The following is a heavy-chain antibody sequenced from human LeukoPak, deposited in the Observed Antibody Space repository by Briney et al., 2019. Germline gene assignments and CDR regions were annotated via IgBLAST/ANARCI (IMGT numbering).Heavy chain of an antibody. Sequence: GGSLRLSCAASGFTFSSYCMEWVRQAPGKGLEWVAFIRYDGSNKYNADSAKGRFTISRDNYKNTLYLQMNSLRAEDTAVYYCAKDPQAYDILTGNPEQYHDYWGQGTLVTVSS. D-gene: IGHD3-9*01. CDR3: AKDPQAYDILTGNPEQYHDY. J-gene: IGHJ4*02. V-gene: IGHV3-30*02. CDR2: IRYDGSNK. CDR1: GFTFSSYC.